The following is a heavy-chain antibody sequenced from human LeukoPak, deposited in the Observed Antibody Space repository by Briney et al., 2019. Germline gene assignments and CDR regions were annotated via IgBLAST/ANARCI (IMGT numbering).Heavy chain of an antibody. J-gene: IGHJ4*02. CDR3: AREPYYYDSSDFEGE. CDR1: GFIFSLYL. CDR2: IKQEGSEK. Sequence: PGGSLRLSCAASGFIFSLYLMSWVRQAPGKGLEWVASIKQEGSEKYYVDSVKGRFTISRDNAKNTVYLHVNSLRVDDTAMYYCAREPYYYDSSDFEGERGQGILVTVPS. D-gene: IGHD3-22*01. V-gene: IGHV3-7*01.